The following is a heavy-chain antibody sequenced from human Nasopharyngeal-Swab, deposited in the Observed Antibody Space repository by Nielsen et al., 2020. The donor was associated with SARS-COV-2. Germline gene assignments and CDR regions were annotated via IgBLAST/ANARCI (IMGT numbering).Heavy chain of an antibody. CDR1: GFSLSSSGVG. D-gene: IGHD3-16*01. J-gene: IGHJ4*02. CDR2: IYWNDGN. Sequence: SGPTLVKPTQTLTLTCTFSGFSLSSSGVGVGWIRQPPGKALEWLANIYWNDGNRYSPSLKSRVTISKDTPANEVVLTLTNMDPVDKETEEGERKGEEERRGKRDYWSQGTLVTVSS. CDR3: ERKGEEERRGKRDY. V-gene: IGHV2-5*01.